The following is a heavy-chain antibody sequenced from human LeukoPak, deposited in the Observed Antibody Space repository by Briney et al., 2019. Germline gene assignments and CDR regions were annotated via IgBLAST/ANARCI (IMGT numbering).Heavy chain of an antibody. CDR2: IYYSGST. Sequence: SETLSLTCTVSGGSISSYYWSWIRQPLGKGLEWIGYIYYSGSTNYNPSLKSRVTISVDTSKNRFSLKLSSVTAADTAVYYCARAFGSGSYYTYDYYYYGMDVRGKGTTVTVSS. CDR3: ARAFGSGSYYTYDYYYYGMDV. D-gene: IGHD3-10*01. J-gene: IGHJ6*04. V-gene: IGHV4-59*01. CDR1: GGSISSYY.